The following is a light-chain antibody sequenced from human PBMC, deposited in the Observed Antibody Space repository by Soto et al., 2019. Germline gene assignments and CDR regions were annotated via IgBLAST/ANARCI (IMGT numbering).Light chain of an antibody. V-gene: IGKV3-20*01. Sequence: EIVLTPSPGTLSLSTGARATLSCRASQSVSSNLAWYQHKPGQAPRLLIYGASTRATGIPDRFSGSGSGTDFTLTISRLEPEDFAVYYCQQYGSSITFGQGTRLEI. CDR2: GAS. J-gene: IGKJ5*01. CDR1: QSVSSN. CDR3: QQYGSSIT.